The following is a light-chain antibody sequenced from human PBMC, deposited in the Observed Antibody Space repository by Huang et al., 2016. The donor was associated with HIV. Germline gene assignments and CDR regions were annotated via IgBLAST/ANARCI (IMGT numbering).Light chain of an antibody. CDR3: QQRISWPPSYT. J-gene: IGKJ2*01. CDR2: ATS. V-gene: IGKV3-11*01. CDR1: QSVSSY. Sequence: EIVLTQSPATLSLSPGDRATLSCRASQSVSSYFAWYQQKPGQAPRLLIYATSNRATGVPARFSGSGSGTEFTLTISSLEPEDFANYYCQQRISWPPSYTFGQGTKVEI.